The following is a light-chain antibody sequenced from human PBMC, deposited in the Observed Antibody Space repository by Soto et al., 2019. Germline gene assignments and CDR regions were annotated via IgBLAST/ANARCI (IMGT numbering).Light chain of an antibody. CDR2: EVS. Sequence: QSVLTQPASVSGSPGQSITISCTGSISDVGAYNYVSWYQQHPGKSPKLMIYEVSNRHSGVAFRFSGSKSGNTASLTISGLQAEDEGDYFCSSYTRSTTWLFGGGTKLTVL. CDR1: ISDVGAYNY. J-gene: IGLJ3*02. V-gene: IGLV2-14*01. CDR3: SSYTRSTTWL.